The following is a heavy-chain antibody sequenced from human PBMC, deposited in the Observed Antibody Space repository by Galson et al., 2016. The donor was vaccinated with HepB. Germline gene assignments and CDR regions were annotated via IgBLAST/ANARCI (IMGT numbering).Heavy chain of an antibody. D-gene: IGHD6-19*01. CDR2: IYHSGST. CDR1: GFTFNTHAM. V-gene: IGHV4-4*02. Sequence: SLRLSCAASGFTFNTHAMSWVRQAPGKGLEWIGEIYHSGSTNYSPSLKSRVTISVDKSKNQFSLKLRSVTAADTALYYCTRHRSTFAVAGYGMDVWGQGTTVSVSS. CDR3: TRHRSTFAVAGYGMDV. J-gene: IGHJ6*02.